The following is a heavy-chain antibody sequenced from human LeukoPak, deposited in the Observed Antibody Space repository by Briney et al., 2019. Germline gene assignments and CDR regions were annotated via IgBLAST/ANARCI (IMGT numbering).Heavy chain of an antibody. V-gene: IGHV1-8*03. CDR2: MNPNSGNT. D-gene: IGHD3-3*01. CDR3: ARGHPKRFLEWLLKKNNWFDP. Sequence: ASVKVSCKASGYTFTSYDINWVRQATGQGLEWMGWMNPNSGNTGYAQKFQGRVTITRNTSISTAYMELSSLRSEDTAVYYCARGHPKRFLEWLLKKNNWFDPWGQGTLVTVSS. CDR1: GYTFTSYD. J-gene: IGHJ5*02.